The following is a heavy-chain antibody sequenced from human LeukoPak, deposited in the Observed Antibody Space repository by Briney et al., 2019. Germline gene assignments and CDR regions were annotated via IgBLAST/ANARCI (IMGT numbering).Heavy chain of an antibody. CDR1: GLTFSNYD. Sequence: GGSLRLSCAASGLTFSNYDMNWVRQAPGKGPEWVSYISSDASAIYYADSVKGRFTISRDNAKNSLYLQMNSLRAEDTAVYYCARDLTGDSSHDYWGQGTLVTVSS. J-gene: IGHJ4*02. V-gene: IGHV3-48*03. CDR3: ARDLTGDSSHDY. D-gene: IGHD3-22*01. CDR2: ISSDASAI.